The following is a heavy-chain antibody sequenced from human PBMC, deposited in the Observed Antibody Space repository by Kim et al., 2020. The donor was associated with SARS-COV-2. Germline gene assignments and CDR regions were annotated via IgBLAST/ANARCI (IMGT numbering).Heavy chain of an antibody. D-gene: IGHD4-17*01. V-gene: IGHV4-34*01. Sequence: SETLSLTCAVYGGSFSGYYWSWIRQPPGKGLEWIGEINHSGSTNYNPSLKSRVTISVDTSKNQFSLKLSSVTAADTAVYYCARVLASTNIPLYGGNPPHYYYGMDVWGQGTTVTVSS. J-gene: IGHJ6*02. CDR2: INHSGST. CDR1: GGSFSGYY. CDR3: ARVLASTNIPLYGGNPPHYYYGMDV.